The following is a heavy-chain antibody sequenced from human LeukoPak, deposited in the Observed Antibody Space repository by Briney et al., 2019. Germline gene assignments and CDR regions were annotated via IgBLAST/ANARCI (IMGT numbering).Heavy chain of an antibody. CDR1: GGSISSGDYY. J-gene: IGHJ6*02. Sequence: PSETLSLTCTVSGGSISSGDYYWSWIRQPPGTGLEWIGYIYYSGSTYYNPSLKSRVTISVDTSKNQFSLKLSSVTAADTAVYYCARDLDSSYYYGMDVWGQGTTVTVSS. V-gene: IGHV4-30-4*02. D-gene: IGHD6-19*01. CDR3: ARDLDSSYYYGMDV. CDR2: IYYSGST.